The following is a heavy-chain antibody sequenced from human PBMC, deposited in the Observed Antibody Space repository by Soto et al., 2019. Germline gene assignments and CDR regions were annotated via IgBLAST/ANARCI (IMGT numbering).Heavy chain of an antibody. CDR1: GVSVISGGHY. V-gene: IGHV4-31*03. CDR2: IYHSGGG. J-gene: IGHJ4*02. D-gene: IGHD2-15*01. Sequence: NPSETLSLTCSVSGVSVISGGHYWNWIRQFPGKGLEWIGYIYHSGGGYYNPSLKSRASMSVDTSKNEFSLRLASVTAADTAVYFCDRDTAATVDRQYFDYWGQGALVPVSP. CDR3: DRDTAATVDRQYFDY.